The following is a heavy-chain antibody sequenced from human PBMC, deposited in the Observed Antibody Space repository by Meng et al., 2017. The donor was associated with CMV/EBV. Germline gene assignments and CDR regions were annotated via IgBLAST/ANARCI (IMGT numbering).Heavy chain of an antibody. V-gene: IGHV1-46*01. CDR2: INPSGGST. J-gene: IGHJ3*02. CDR1: GYTFTSYY. D-gene: IGHD5-18*01. Sequence: ASVKVSCKASGYTFTSYYMHWVRQAPGQGLEWMGIINPSGGSTSYAQKFQGRVTITTDESTSTAYMELSSLRSEDTAVYYCARERGYSYDPYAFDIWGQGTMVTVSS. CDR3: ARERGYSYDPYAFDI.